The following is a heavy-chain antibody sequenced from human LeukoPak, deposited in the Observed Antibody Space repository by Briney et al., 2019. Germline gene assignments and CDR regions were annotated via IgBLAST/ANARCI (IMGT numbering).Heavy chain of an antibody. Sequence: LSLTCTVSGGSISSSSYYWGWIRQAPGKGLEWLSYTSSSGSTIYYADSVKGRFTISRDNARNSLYLQMNSLRAEDTAVYYCAKKGDGLDVWGQGTTVTVSS. D-gene: IGHD3-16*01. J-gene: IGHJ6*02. V-gene: IGHV3-11*04. CDR3: AKKGDGLDV. CDR1: GGSISSSSYY. CDR2: TSSSGSTI.